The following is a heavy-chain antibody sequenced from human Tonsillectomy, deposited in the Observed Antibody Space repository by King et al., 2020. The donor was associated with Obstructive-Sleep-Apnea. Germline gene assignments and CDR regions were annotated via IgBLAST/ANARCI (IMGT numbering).Heavy chain of an antibody. J-gene: IGHJ6*04. D-gene: IGHD3-9*01. CDR2: VYYSGET. V-gene: IGHV4-39*01. Sequence: LQLQESGPGLVKPSETLSLTCTVSGGSVISSRYFWALIRQPPGKGLEWIGGVYYSGETDYSPSLRSRLTISVDASKNQFSLMLTSVTAADTAVYYCAGRYFDFTSQTFHGLNVWGEGTTVTVSS. CDR3: AGRYFDFTSQTFHGLNV. CDR1: GGSVISSRYF.